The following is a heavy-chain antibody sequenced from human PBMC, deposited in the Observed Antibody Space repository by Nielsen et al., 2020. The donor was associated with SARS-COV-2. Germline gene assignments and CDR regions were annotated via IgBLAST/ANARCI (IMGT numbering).Heavy chain of an antibody. CDR3: ASLPYDNSGLDFDS. J-gene: IGHJ4*02. CDR2: FDPEDGGI. Sequence: ASVKVSCKVSGNTLSGVSMHWVRQAPGKGLEWMGGFDPEDGGITYAQKFQGRVTMTEDSFTDTAYMELSSLRSEDTAVYYCASLPYDNSGLDFDSWGQGTLVAVSS. D-gene: IGHD3-22*01. V-gene: IGHV1-24*01. CDR1: GNTLSGVS.